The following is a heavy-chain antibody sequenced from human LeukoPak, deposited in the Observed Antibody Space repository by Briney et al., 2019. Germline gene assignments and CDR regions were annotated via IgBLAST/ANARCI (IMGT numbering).Heavy chain of an antibody. J-gene: IGHJ4*02. CDR2: INYSGNT. D-gene: IGHD3-22*01. CDR1: GFTFSGFA. V-gene: IGHV4-31*02. Sequence: LRLSCAASGFTFSGFAMDWVRQHPGKGLEWIAYINYSGNTYHNPSLKSRVTISVDTSRNQFSLKLNSVTAADTAIYYCASMSGYYSKFDYWGQGTLVTVSS. CDR3: ASMSGYYSKFDY.